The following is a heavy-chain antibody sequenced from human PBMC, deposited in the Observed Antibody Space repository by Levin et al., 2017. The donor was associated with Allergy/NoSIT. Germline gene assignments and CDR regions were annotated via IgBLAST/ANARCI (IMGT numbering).Heavy chain of an antibody. CDR2: IYYSGGT. D-gene: IGHD3-22*01. J-gene: IGHJ4*02. V-gene: IGHV4-39*07. CDR1: GGSISSSSYK. CDR3: AREWSYYDSSGPDY. Sequence: SQTLSLTCTVSGGSISSSSYKWGWIRQPPGKGLEWIGNIYYSGGTYYNPSLKSRVTISVDTSKNQFSLKLSSVTAADTAVYYCAREWSYYDSSGPDYWGQGTLVTVSS.